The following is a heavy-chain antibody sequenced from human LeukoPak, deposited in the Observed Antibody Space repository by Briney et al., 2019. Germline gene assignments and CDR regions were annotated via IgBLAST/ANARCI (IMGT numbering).Heavy chain of an antibody. CDR3: ARDATTAVGWVYMDV. CDR2: MSTNGDVI. Sequence: GGSLRLSCVATGFTFTDYEINWVRQAPGKGREGVAHMSTNGDVINYANSVKGRFTISRDNAKNSVYLQMNSLRVDDTALYYCARDATTAVGWVYMDVWGKGTTVTISS. D-gene: IGHD6-13*01. V-gene: IGHV3-48*03. J-gene: IGHJ6*03. CDR1: GFTFTDYE.